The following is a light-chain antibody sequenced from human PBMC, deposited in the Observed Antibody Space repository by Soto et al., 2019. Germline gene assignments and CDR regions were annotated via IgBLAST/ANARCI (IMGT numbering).Light chain of an antibody. Sequence: EIVLTQSPATLSLSPGERATLSCRASQSVSSYLAWYQQKPGQAPRLLIYDASSRSTGIPARFSGSGSGTDFTLTISSLDPEDFAVYYGQQRSNWPPYPVGQGTKLEIK. CDR1: QSVSSY. J-gene: IGKJ2*01. V-gene: IGKV3-11*01. CDR3: QQRSNWPPYP. CDR2: DAS.